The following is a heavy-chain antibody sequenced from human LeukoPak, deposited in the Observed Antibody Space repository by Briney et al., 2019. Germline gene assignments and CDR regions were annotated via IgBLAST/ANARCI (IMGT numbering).Heavy chain of an antibody. V-gene: IGHV4-59*08. J-gene: IGHJ6*02. CDR3: GRFSRGTSVGMDV. CDR2: IYYSGNT. Sequence: SSETLSLTCSVSGGSISNYYWTWIRQPPGKGLEWIGYIYYSGNTNYNPSLKSRVTISLDTSKNQLSLKLTSVTAADTAGYYCGRFSRGTSVGMDVGGQGPTVTVSS. CDR1: GGSISNYY. D-gene: IGHD1/OR15-1a*01.